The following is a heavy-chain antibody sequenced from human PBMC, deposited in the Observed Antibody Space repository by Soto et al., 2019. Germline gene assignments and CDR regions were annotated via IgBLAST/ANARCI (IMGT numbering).Heavy chain of an antibody. Sequence: GASVKVSCKASGGTFSSYAISWVRQAPGQGLEWMGGIIPIFGTANYAQKFQGRVTITADGSTSTAYMELSSLRSEDTAVYYCARESIAAAGYYYYYGMDVWGQGTTVTVSS. J-gene: IGHJ6*02. V-gene: IGHV1-69*13. D-gene: IGHD6-13*01. CDR1: GGTFSSYA. CDR3: ARESIAAAGYYYYYGMDV. CDR2: IIPIFGTA.